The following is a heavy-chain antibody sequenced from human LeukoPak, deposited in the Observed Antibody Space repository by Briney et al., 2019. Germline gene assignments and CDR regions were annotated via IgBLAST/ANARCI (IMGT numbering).Heavy chain of an antibody. V-gene: IGHV1-69*13. Sequence: ASVKVSCKASGGTFSSYAISWVRQAPGQGLEWMGGIIPIFGTANYAQKFQGRVTITADESTSTAYMELSRLRSDDTAVYYCARDYCSSTSCLFDYWGQGTLVTVSS. D-gene: IGHD2-2*01. CDR3: ARDYCSSTSCLFDY. J-gene: IGHJ4*02. CDR2: IIPIFGTA. CDR1: GGTFSSYA.